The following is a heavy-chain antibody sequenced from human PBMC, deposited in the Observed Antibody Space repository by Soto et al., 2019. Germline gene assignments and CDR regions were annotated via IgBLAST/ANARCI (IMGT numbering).Heavy chain of an antibody. Sequence: QVQLVQAGAEVKKPGSSVKVSCKASGGTFSSYAISWVRQAPGQGLEWMGGIIPIFGTANYAQKFQGRVTITADESTSTAYMELSSLSSEDTAVYYGAIMEGAPPAYYYYGMDVWGQGTTVTVSS. CDR1: GGTFSSYA. D-gene: IGHD2-8*01. J-gene: IGHJ6*02. V-gene: IGHV1-69*12. CDR3: AIMEGAPPAYYYYGMDV. CDR2: IIPIFGTA.